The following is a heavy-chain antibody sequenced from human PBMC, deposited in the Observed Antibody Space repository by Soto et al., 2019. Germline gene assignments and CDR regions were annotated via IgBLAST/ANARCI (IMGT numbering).Heavy chain of an antibody. CDR1: GYTFTSYY. CDR3: AREQPTRYCSSTSCFIDY. Sequence: ASVKVSCKASGYTFTSYYMHWVRQAPGQRLEWMGIINPSGGSTSYAQKFQGRVTMTRDTSTSTVYVELRSLRSEDTAVYYCAREQPTRYCSSTSCFIDYWGQGTLVTVSS. D-gene: IGHD2-2*01. J-gene: IGHJ4*02. V-gene: IGHV1-46*03. CDR2: INPSGGST.